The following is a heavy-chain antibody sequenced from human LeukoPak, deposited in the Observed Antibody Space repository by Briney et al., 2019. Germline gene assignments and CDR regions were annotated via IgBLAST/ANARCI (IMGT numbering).Heavy chain of an antibody. D-gene: IGHD4-11*01. CDR2: ISGSGGST. Sequence: GGSLRLSCAASGFTFSSYAMSWARQAPGKGLEWVSAISGSGGSTYYADSVKGRFTISRDNSKNTLYLQMNSLRAEDTAVYYCAKDRTVTTAVGDYWGQGTLVTVSS. V-gene: IGHV3-23*01. CDR1: GFTFSSYA. CDR3: AKDRTVTTAVGDY. J-gene: IGHJ4*02.